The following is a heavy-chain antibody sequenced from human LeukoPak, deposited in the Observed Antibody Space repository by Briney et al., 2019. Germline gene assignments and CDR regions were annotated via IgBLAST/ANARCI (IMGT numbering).Heavy chain of an antibody. Sequence: SETLSLTCAVSGGSIISGNSQWGWLRHTPGEGLESLGTIFYTGSVYYNPSLKSRVTLSVDTSKNQFSLRLTSLTAADTAVYYCARSHQRVPGANYYMDVWGKGTTVTVSS. CDR3: ARSHQRVPGANYYMDV. D-gene: IGHD4/OR15-4a*01. V-gene: IGHV4-39*01. CDR2: IFYTGSV. CDR1: GGSIISGNSQ. J-gene: IGHJ6*03.